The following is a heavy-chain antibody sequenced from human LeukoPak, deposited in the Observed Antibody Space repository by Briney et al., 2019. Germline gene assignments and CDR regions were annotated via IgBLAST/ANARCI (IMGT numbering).Heavy chain of an antibody. D-gene: IGHD3-22*01. CDR1: GFILNNYG. V-gene: IGHV3-23*01. CDR3: AKGSSGYFFDL. Sequence: GGSLRLSCAASGFILNNYGLVWVRQAPGKGREWVSAISNDGGGTTYADFVKGRFSVSRDNSKNTLFLQMNSLSAEDTALYYCAKGSSGYFFDLWGQGTLVTVSS. J-gene: IGHJ4*02. CDR2: ISNDGGGT.